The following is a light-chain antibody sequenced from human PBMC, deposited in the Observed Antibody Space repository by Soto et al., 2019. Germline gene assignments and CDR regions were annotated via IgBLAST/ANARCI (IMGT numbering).Light chain of an antibody. J-gene: IGKJ1*01. V-gene: IGKV3-15*01. CDR2: GAS. CDR3: QQYNSWPLT. CDR1: QSVSIN. Sequence: EIVMTQSPATLSVSPGERATLSCRASQSVSINLAWYQQKPGQAPRLLIYGASTRATDIPARFSGSGSGTEFTLTISSLQSEDFAVYYCQQYNSWPLTFGQGTKVEIK.